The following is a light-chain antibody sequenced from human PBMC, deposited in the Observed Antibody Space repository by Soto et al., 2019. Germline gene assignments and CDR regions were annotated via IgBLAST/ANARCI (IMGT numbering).Light chain of an antibody. CDR2: GAS. Sequence: EIVMTHSPATLSVSPVERATLSFSSSQSVSSNLAWYQQKPGQAPRLLIHGASTRATGIPARFSGSGSVTEFTLTISRLEPEDFAVYYCQYYGSSVNFAGGTKVDIK. CDR3: QYYGSSVN. J-gene: IGKJ4*01. V-gene: IGKV3-15*01. CDR1: QSVSSN.